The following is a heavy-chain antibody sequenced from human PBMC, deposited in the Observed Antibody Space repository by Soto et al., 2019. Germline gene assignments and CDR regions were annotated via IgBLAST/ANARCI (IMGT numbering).Heavy chain of an antibody. Sequence: ASVKVSCKASGYTFSRSGISWVRQAPGQGLEWMGWISGFNGNTKESEKLQGRVTLTTDTAANTAHMELRGLRSDDTAVYYCARASAYSTPWSFDNWGQGTLVTVSS. CDR1: GYTFSRSG. CDR2: ISGFNGNT. V-gene: IGHV1-18*01. CDR3: ARASAYSTPWSFDN. D-gene: IGHD6-13*01. J-gene: IGHJ4*02.